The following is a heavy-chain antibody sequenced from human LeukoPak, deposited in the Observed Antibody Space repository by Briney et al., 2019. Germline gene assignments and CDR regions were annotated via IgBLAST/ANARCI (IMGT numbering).Heavy chain of an antibody. CDR2: ISYDGSNK. Sequence: GGSLRLSCAASGFTFSSYAMHWVRQAPGKGLEWVAVISYDGSNKYYADSVKGRFTISRDNSKNTLYLQMNSLRAEDTAVYYCARGGNTYYDMPDNWFDPWGQGTLVTASS. V-gene: IGHV3-30*04. D-gene: IGHD3-9*01. CDR1: GFTFSSYA. J-gene: IGHJ5*02. CDR3: ARGGNTYYDMPDNWFDP.